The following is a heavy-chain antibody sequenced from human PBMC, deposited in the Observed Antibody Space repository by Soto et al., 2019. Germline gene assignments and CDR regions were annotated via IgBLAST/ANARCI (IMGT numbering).Heavy chain of an antibody. CDR3: ARDYGDYVPRNDY. CDR2: ISSSDINI. V-gene: IGHV3-48*01. J-gene: IGHJ4*02. Sequence: GGSLRLSCAASGFTFSSYSMNWVRQAPGKGLEWISYISSSDINIYYADSVKGRFTISRDIAKNSLYLQMNSLRAEDMAVYYCARDYGDYVPRNDYWGQGTLVTVSS. D-gene: IGHD4-17*01. CDR1: GFTFSSYS.